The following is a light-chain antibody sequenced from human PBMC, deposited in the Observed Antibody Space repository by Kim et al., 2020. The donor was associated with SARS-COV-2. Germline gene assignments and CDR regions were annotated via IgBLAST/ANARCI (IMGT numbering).Light chain of an antibody. CDR3: QVWDTRSDHYV. J-gene: IGLJ1*01. CDR2: DDT. Sequence: SYELTQPPSVSVAPGATARITCGGTDIGYKSVHWYQQRPGQAPVLVIYDDTDRPSGIPEKLSGSKSANTATLTISRVEAGDEADYYCQVWDTRSDHYVFGSGTKVTVL. V-gene: IGLV3-21*01. CDR1: DIGYKS.